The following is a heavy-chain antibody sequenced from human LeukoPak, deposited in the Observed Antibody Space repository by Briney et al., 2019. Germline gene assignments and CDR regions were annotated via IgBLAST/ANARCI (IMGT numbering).Heavy chain of an antibody. V-gene: IGHV3-74*01. Sequence: GGSLRLSCAASGFTFTNYWMHRVRQAPGMGPVWVSRLPPDELGIIYADSVKGRFTVSRDNAKNTVYLQMNNLRVDDTAMYYCVGTIASRGSEYWGQGALVTVSS. J-gene: IGHJ4*02. CDR1: GFTFTNYW. CDR3: VGTIASRGSEY. D-gene: IGHD6-6*01. CDR2: LPPDELGI.